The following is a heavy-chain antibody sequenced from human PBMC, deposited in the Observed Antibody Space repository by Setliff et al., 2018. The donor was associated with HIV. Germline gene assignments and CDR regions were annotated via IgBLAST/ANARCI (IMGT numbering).Heavy chain of an antibody. V-gene: IGHV1-8*02. CDR3: ASGKGVGGVVITDGLDV. CDR2: MNPNSGVT. J-gene: IGHJ6*04. D-gene: IGHD3-10*01. CDR1: GHTFSNSD. Sequence: ASVKVSCKSSGHTFSNSDIHWVRRATGQGLEWMGWMNPNSGVTGYALKFHDRVTMTRDTSISTAYLELRTLTSEDTAVYYCASGKGVGGVVITDGLDVWGKGTTVTVSS.